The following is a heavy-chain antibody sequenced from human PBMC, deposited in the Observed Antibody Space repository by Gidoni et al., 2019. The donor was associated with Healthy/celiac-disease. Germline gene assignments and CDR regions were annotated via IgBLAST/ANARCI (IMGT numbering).Heavy chain of an antibody. J-gene: IGHJ4*02. Sequence: QVQLVESGGGVDQPGRSLRLSCAASGFTFSSYGMHWVRQAPGQGLEWVAVIWYDGSNKYYADSVKGRFTISRDNSKNTLYLQMNSLRAEDTAVYYCARDPHSDILTGYGFDYWGQGTLVTVSS. CDR3: ARDPHSDILTGYGFDY. D-gene: IGHD3-9*01. V-gene: IGHV3-33*01. CDR2: IWYDGSNK. CDR1: GFTFSSYG.